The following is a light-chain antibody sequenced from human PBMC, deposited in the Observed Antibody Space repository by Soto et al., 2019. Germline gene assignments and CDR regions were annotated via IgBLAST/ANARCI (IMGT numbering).Light chain of an antibody. CDR1: TSDVGSDNL. J-gene: IGLJ2*01. CDR2: EGS. V-gene: IGLV2-23*01. CDR3: CSYASGGTLVV. Sequence: QSALTQPASVSGSPGQSITISCTGTTSDVGSDNLVSWYQQHPGKAPKLMIYEGSKRPSGVSYRFAGSKSGNTASLTSSGLQAEDESDYSCCSYASGGTLVVFGGGTKLTVL.